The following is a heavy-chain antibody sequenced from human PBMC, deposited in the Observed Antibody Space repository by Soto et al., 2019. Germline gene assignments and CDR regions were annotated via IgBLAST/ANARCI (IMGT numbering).Heavy chain of an antibody. CDR1: GGSLSSTNYY. CDR2: IHYSGST. CDR3: ASRTSNYYDTSGPFDY. J-gene: IGHJ4*02. Sequence: SETLSLTCTVSGGSLSSTNYYWGWIRQHPGKGLEWIGTIHYSGSTYYNPSLKSRVTISVDSSKNQFSLRLSSVTAADTAFYYCASRTSNYYDTSGPFDYWGQGCLGTICS. D-gene: IGHD3-22*01. V-gene: IGHV4-39*01.